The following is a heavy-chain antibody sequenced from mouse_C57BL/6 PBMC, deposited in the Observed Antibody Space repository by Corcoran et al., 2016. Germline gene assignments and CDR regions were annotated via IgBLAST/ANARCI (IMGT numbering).Heavy chain of an antibody. V-gene: IGHV1-75*01. CDR3: AREGNYYGSSYDGFAY. J-gene: IGHJ3*01. Sequence: QVQLQQSGPELVKPGASVKISCKASGYTFTDYYINWVKQRPGQGLEWIGWIFPGSGSTYYNEKFKGKATLTVDKSSSTAYMLLSSLTSEDSAVYFCAREGNYYGSSYDGFAYWGQGTLVTVSA. CDR2: IFPGSGST. CDR1: GYTFTDYY. D-gene: IGHD1-1*01.